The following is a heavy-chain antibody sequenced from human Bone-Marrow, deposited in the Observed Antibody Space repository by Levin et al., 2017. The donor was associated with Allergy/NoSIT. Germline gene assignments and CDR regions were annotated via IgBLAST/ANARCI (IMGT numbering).Heavy chain of an antibody. J-gene: IGHJ1*01. V-gene: IGHV3-11*01. CDR3: VRNSVPIARETIQH. Sequence: GESLKISCAASGFTFSNYYMGWIRQAPGKGLEWISYISNSAITIFYADSVKGRFTISRDNAKNSLYLQMNSLRADDTAVYYCVRNSVPIARETIQHWGQGTLVTVSS. D-gene: IGHD2-21*01. CDR2: ISNSAITI. CDR1: GFTFSNYY.